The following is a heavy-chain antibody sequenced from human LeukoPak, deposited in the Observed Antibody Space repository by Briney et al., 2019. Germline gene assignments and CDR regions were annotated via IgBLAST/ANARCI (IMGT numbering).Heavy chain of an antibody. CDR2: IIPIFGTA. D-gene: IGHD6-6*01. Sequence: SVKVSCKASGGTFSSYAISWVRQAPGQGLEWMGGIIPIFGTANYAQKFQGRVAITTDESTSTAYMELSSLRSEDTAVYYCARHEYSSSSPDYWGQGTLVTVSS. V-gene: IGHV1-69*05. J-gene: IGHJ4*02. CDR3: ARHEYSSSSPDY. CDR1: GGTFSSYA.